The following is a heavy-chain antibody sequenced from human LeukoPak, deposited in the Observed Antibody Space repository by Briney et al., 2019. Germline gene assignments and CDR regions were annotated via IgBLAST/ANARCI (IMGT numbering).Heavy chain of an antibody. CDR1: GGTFSSYA. Sequence: SSVKVTCTASGGTFSSYAISWVRQAPGQGLEWMGGIIPIFGTANYAQKFQGRVTITADESTSTAYMELSSLRSEDTAVYYCARSPSIRFLEFGWFDPWGQGTLVTVSS. J-gene: IGHJ5*02. D-gene: IGHD3-3*01. CDR2: IIPIFGTA. V-gene: IGHV1-69*01. CDR3: ARSPSIRFLEFGWFDP.